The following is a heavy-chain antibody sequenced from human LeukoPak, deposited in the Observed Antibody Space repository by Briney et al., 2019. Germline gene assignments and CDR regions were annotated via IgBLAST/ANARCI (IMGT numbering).Heavy chain of an antibody. V-gene: IGHV3-30*02. CDR3: AKDIFGSHNEHDAFDI. J-gene: IGHJ3*02. D-gene: IGHD3-10*02. CDR1: GSTFSSYG. CDR2: IRYDGSNK. Sequence: GGSLRLSCAASGSTFSSYGMHWVRQAPGKGLEWVAFIRYDGSNKYYADSVKGRFTISRDNSKNTLYLQMNSLRAEDTAVYYCAKDIFGSHNEHDAFDIWGQGTMVTVSS.